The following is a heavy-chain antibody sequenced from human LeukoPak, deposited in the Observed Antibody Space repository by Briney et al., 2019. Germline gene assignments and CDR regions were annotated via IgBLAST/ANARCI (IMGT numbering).Heavy chain of an antibody. D-gene: IGHD5-18*01. J-gene: IGHJ4*02. V-gene: IGHV3-23*03. CDR2: IYSGGST. CDR3: AKKTAMGHRAIDY. CDR1: GFTFSSYG. Sequence: GGSLRLSCAASGFTFSSYGMSWVRQAPGKGLEWVSVIYSGGSTYYADSVKGRFTISRDNSKNTLYLQMNSLRAEDTAVYYCAKKTAMGHRAIDYWGQGTLVTVSS.